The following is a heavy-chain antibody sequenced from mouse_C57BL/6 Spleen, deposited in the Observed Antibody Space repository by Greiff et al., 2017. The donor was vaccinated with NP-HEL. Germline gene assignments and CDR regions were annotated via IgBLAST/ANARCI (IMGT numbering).Heavy chain of an antibody. J-gene: IGHJ3*01. V-gene: IGHV1-50*01. D-gene: IGHD1-1*01. CDR2: IDPSDSYT. Sequence: QVQLQQPGAELVKPGASVKLSCKASGYTFTSYWMQWVKQRPGQGLEWIGEIDPSDSYTNYNQKFKGKATLTVDTSSSTAYMQLSSLTSEDSAVYYCAREGLPNPTTVTRPAWFAYWGQGTLVTVSA. CDR1: GYTFTSYW. CDR3: AREGLPNPTTVTRPAWFAY.